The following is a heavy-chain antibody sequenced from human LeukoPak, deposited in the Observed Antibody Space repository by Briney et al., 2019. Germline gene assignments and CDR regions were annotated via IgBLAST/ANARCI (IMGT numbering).Heavy chain of an antibody. CDR2: IGTAGDT. Sequence: GGSLRLSCAASGFTFSSCDMHWVRQATGKGLEWVSAIGTAGDTYYPGSVKGRFTISIENAKNSLYLQLNSLRAGDTAVYYCARVSEGWAFDIWGQGTMVTVSS. D-gene: IGHD2-15*01. J-gene: IGHJ3*02. V-gene: IGHV3-13*01. CDR3: ARVSEGWAFDI. CDR1: GFTFSSCD.